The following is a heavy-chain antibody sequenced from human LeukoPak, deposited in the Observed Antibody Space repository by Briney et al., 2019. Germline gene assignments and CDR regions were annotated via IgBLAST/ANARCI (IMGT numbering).Heavy chain of an antibody. CDR2: VNAGNGKT. CDR1: GYTFTSYA. V-gene: IGHV1-3*03. J-gene: IGHJ4*02. Sequence: ASVKVSCKASGYTFTSYAMHWVRHAPGQRLEWMGWVNAGNGKTKNLQEFHGRVTITRDTSASTAYMELSSLRSEDTAVYYCARGIAVAGTWDYWGQGTLVTVSS. CDR3: ARGIAVAGTWDY. D-gene: IGHD6-19*01.